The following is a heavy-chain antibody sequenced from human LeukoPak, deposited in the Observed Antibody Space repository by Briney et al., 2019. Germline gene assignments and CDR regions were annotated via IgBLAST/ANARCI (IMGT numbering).Heavy chain of an antibody. Sequence: GGSLRLSCAASGFTFSSYSMNWVRQAPGRGLEWVSSISSSSSYIYYADSVKGRFTISRDNAKNSLYLQMNSLRAEDTAVYYCARDRYDFWSGFDYWGQGTLVTVSS. D-gene: IGHD3-3*01. J-gene: IGHJ4*02. V-gene: IGHV3-21*01. CDR3: ARDRYDFWSGFDY. CDR2: ISSSSSYI. CDR1: GFTFSSYS.